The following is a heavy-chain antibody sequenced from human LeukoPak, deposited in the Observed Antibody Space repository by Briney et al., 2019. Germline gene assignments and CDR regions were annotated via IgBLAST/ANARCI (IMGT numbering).Heavy chain of an antibody. V-gene: IGHV4-61*02. Sequence: PSETLSLTCTVSGGSISSGSYYWSWIRQPAGKGLEWIGRIYTSGSTNYNPSLKSRVTISVDTSKNQFSLKLGSVTAADTAVYYCAREHCGGDCTDAFDIWGQGTMVTVSS. D-gene: IGHD2-21*02. CDR2: IYTSGST. J-gene: IGHJ3*02. CDR1: GGSISSGSYY. CDR3: AREHCGGDCTDAFDI.